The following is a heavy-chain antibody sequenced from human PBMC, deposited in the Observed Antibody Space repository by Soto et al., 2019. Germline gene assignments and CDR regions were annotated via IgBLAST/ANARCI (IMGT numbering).Heavy chain of an antibody. J-gene: IGHJ3*02. Sequence: GESLKISCEASGYSFTTYWIAWVRQMPGKGLEWMGIIYPGDSETRHSPSFQGQVTISADKSISTAYLQWSSLKASDTAMYYCARLGYTSGYFDIWGQGTMVTVS. V-gene: IGHV5-51*01. CDR1: GYSFTTYW. CDR3: ARLGYTSGYFDI. D-gene: IGHD6-19*01. CDR2: IYPGDSET.